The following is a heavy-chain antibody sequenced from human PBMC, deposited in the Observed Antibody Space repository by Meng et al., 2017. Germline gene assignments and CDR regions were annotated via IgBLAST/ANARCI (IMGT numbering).Heavy chain of an antibody. Sequence: QEKRWKAGLELKKRGASVRVSCKASGYTFTSYAMNWVRQAYGEGLEWMGWINTNTGNPTYGQGFKGRFVFSLDTSVSKAYLKISRLKAEDTAVYYCARLVAGTFGQLFDPWGQGTLVTVSS. V-gene: IGHV7-4-1*02. CDR3: ARLVAGTFGQLFDP. J-gene: IGHJ5*02. D-gene: IGHD2-15*01. CDR1: GYTFTSYA. CDR2: INTNTGNP.